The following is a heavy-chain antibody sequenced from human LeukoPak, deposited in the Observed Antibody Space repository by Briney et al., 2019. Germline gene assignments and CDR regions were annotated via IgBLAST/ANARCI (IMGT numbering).Heavy chain of an antibody. V-gene: IGHV3-30*04. CDR1: GFTFSSYA. CDR2: ISYDGSNK. D-gene: IGHD4-23*01. Sequence: PGGSLRLSYAASGFTFSSYAMHWVRQAPGKGLEWVAVISYDGSNKYYADSVKGRFTISRDNSKNTLYLQMNSLRAEDTAVYYCARGPYGGNPNFDYWGQGTLVTVSS. J-gene: IGHJ4*02. CDR3: ARGPYGGNPNFDY.